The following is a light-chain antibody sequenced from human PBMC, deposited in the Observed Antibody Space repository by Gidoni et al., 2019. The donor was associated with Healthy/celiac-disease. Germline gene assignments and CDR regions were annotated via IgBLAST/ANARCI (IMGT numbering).Light chain of an antibody. J-gene: IGLJ2*01. Sequence: LVLTHSPSASASLGASVKLTCTLSSGHSSYAIAWHPQQPEKGPRYLMKLNSDGSHSKGDGIPDRFSGSSSGAERYLTISSLQSEDEADYYCQTWGTGNVVFGGGTKLTVL. CDR2: LNSDGSH. CDR3: QTWGTGNVV. CDR1: SGHSSYA. V-gene: IGLV4-69*01.